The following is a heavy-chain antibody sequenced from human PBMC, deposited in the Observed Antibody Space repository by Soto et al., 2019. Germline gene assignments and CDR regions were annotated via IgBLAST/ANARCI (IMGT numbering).Heavy chain of an antibody. D-gene: IGHD6-13*01. CDR1: EFTFNNYA. Sequence: PGGSLRLSCAASEFTFNNYAMTWVRQAPGKGLGWVSSISGSGDSTYYADSVKGRFTISRDNSKNTLYLQMNSLRAEDTALYYCAKYASNTWSLFDYWGQGTLVTVSS. CDR2: ISGSGDST. J-gene: IGHJ4*02. CDR3: AKYASNTWSLFDY. V-gene: IGHV3-23*01.